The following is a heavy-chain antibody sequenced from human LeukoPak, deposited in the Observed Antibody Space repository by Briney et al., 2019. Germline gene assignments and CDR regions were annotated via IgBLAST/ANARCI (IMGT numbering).Heavy chain of an antibody. CDR3: ARGPTLGLDI. CDR2: INPNSGDT. CDR1: GYTFTAYY. Sequence: ASVKVPCRSSGYTFTAYYIHWVRQAPGQGLEGMGWINPNSGDTTLPQTFQGRVTMTRHKSIITAYMELSSLTSDDTGMYYCARGPTLGLDIWGQGTMVTVSS. V-gene: IGHV1-2*02. J-gene: IGHJ3*02.